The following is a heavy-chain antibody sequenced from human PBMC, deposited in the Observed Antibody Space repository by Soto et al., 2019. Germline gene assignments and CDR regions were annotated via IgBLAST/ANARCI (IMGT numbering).Heavy chain of an antibody. D-gene: IGHD2-2*01. Sequence: QVQLVQSGAEVKKPGASVKVSCKASGYTFTSYDINWVRQPTGQGLEWMEWMNPNTGNTGFAQKFQGRVTMNRNSSISTAYMELSSLRSEDTAVYYCARSPIVVVPAAMYYYMDVWGKGTTVTVSS. CDR2: MNPNTGNT. CDR3: ARSPIVVVPAAMYYYMDV. V-gene: IGHV1-8*01. J-gene: IGHJ6*03. CDR1: GYTFTSYD.